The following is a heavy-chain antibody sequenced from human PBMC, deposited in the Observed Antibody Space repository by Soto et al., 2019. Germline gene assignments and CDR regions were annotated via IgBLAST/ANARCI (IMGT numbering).Heavy chain of an antibody. CDR2: IKQDGSEK. V-gene: IGHV3-7*03. J-gene: IGHJ6*02. CDR1: GFTFSSYW. D-gene: IGHD5-12*01. CDR3: ARRGPEMATITNYYYGMDV. Sequence: VSLRLSCAASGFTFSSYWMSWVRQAPGKGLEWVANIKQDGSEKYYVDSVKGRFTISRDNAKNSLYLQMNSLRAEDTAVYYCARRGPEMATITNYYYGMDVWGQGTTVTVSS.